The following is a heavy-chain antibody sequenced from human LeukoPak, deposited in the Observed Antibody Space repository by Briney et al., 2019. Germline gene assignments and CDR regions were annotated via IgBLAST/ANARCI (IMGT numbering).Heavy chain of an antibody. D-gene: IGHD6-19*01. Sequence: KPSETLSLTCAVYGGSFSGYYRSWIRQPPGKGLEWIGEINHSGSTNYNPSLKSRVTISVDTSKNQFSLKLSSVTAADTAVYYCAREVVGAVAGTPRSYYYYYYMDVWGKGTTVTVSS. CDR3: AREVVGAVAGTPRSYYYYYYMDV. J-gene: IGHJ6*03. V-gene: IGHV4-34*01. CDR2: INHSGST. CDR1: GGSFSGYY.